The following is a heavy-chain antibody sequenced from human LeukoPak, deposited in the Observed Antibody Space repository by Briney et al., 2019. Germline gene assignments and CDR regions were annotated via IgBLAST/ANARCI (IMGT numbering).Heavy chain of an antibody. V-gene: IGHV3-23*01. D-gene: IGHD3-3*01. CDR2: ISDRGKT. Sequence: PGGSLRLSCVASGITFSSYDMSWVCQAPGKGLEWISAISDRGKTDYADSVKGRFTISRDNSKNTLYLQLSSLRADDTAIYYCAKLPTIFGVADSFDIWGQGTLVTVSS. J-gene: IGHJ3*02. CDR1: GITFSSYD. CDR3: AKLPTIFGVADSFDI.